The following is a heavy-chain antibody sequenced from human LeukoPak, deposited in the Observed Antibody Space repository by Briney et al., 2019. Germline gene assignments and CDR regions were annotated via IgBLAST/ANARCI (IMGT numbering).Heavy chain of an antibody. CDR1: GFTFSTYG. D-gene: IGHD3-10*01. V-gene: IGHV3-23*01. CDR3: ARDDYYYGSGSYLYYYYMDV. Sequence: GGSLRLSCAASGFTFSTYGMTWVRQAPGKGLEWVSAISGSAATTFYADSVKGRFTISRDNSKNTLYLQMNSLRAEDTAVYYCARDDYYYGSGSYLYYYYMDVWGKGTTVTVSS. J-gene: IGHJ6*03. CDR2: ISGSAATT.